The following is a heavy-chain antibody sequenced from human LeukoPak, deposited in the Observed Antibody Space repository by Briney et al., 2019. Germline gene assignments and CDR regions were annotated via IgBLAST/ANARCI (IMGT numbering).Heavy chain of an antibody. CDR1: GGSFSGYY. Sequence: SETLSLTCAVYGGSFSGYYWSWIRQPPGKGLEWIREINHSGSTNYNPSLKSRVTISVDTSKNQFSLKLSSVTAADTAVYYCARRRVVVVAATVPSLKRYWYFDLWGRGTLVTVSS. D-gene: IGHD2-15*01. V-gene: IGHV4-34*01. CDR2: INHSGST. CDR3: ARRRVVVVAATVPSLKRYWYFDL. J-gene: IGHJ2*01.